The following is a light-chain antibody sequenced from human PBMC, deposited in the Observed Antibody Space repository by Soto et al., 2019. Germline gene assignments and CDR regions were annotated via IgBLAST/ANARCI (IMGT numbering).Light chain of an antibody. V-gene: IGLV2-8*01. CDR3: SSYAGSNNVV. Sequence: QSALTQPPSASGSPGQSVTISCTGTSVDIGGYNYVSWYQQHPGKAPKLMIYEVTKRPSGVPDRFSGSKSGNTASLTVSGLQAEDDADYYCSSYAGSNNVVFGGGTKQTVL. J-gene: IGLJ2*01. CDR1: SVDIGGYNY. CDR2: EVT.